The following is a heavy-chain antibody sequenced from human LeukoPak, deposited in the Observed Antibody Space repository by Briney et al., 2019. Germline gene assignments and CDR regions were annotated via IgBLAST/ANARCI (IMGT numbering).Heavy chain of an antibody. Sequence: GGSLRLSCAASGFTFGSYAMTWVRQAPGKGLEWVAVISYDGSNKYYADSVKGRFTISRDNSKNTLYLQMNSLRAEDTAVYYCAKDSVFYGSGSYPLDYWGQGTLVTVSS. D-gene: IGHD3-10*01. J-gene: IGHJ4*02. CDR1: GFTFGSYA. CDR3: AKDSVFYGSGSYPLDY. CDR2: ISYDGSNK. V-gene: IGHV3-30*18.